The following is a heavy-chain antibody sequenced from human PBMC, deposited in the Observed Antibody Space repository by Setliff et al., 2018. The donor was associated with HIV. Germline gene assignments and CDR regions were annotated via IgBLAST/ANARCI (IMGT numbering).Heavy chain of an antibody. J-gene: IGHJ3*02. Sequence: VSCKASGYTFTDYYIHWVRQAPGQGLEWMGWINSASGGTNYAQNFQGRVTVTRGTSINTAYVELNSLKSDDTAVYYCARDYLHVFDIWGQGTMVTV. CDR1: GYTFTDYY. V-gene: IGHV1-2*02. CDR2: INSASGGT. CDR3: ARDYLHVFDI.